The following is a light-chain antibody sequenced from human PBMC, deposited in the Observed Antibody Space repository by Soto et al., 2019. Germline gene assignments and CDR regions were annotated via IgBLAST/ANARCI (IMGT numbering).Light chain of an antibody. Sequence: DIQMTQSPSTLSASVGDRVTITCRASQTISSWLAWYQQKPGKAPKLLIYRASSLESGVPSRFSGSGSGAEFTLTIRSLQPDDFATYYCQHYDSYSGTFGPGTEVDIK. CDR1: QTISSW. V-gene: IGKV1-5*03. J-gene: IGKJ3*01. CDR3: QHYDSYSGT. CDR2: RAS.